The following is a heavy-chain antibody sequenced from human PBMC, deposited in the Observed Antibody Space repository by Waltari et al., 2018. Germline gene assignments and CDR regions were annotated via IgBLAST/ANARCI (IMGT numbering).Heavy chain of an antibody. J-gene: IGHJ3*02. CDR1: GASINSGDYY. V-gene: IGHV4-30-4*08. Sequence: QVHLQESGPGLAKPSQTLSLTCSVSGASINSGDYYWSWIRQPPGKGLEWIGYISYSWPTYYTPSLKSRVSISLDTAKNSFSLEVRSVTAADTAMYYCARVDTIFGVVPHADAFDIWGQGTMVTVAS. CDR3: ARVDTIFGVVPHADAFDI. D-gene: IGHD3-3*01. CDR2: ISYSWPT.